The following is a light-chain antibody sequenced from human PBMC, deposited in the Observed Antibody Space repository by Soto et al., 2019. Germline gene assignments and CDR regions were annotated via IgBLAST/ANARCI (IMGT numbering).Light chain of an antibody. CDR1: QRISTSY. CDR3: QQYGDSPFT. Sequence: EIVLTQSPGALSLSAGERATLSCRASQRISTSYLAWYQQKPGRAPRVLVYGTSTWPTGIPRRFSGSGSGTDFNLPISRLEHEDFAVYYCQQYGDSPFTFGPGNKVDIK. V-gene: IGKV3-20*01. J-gene: IGKJ3*01. CDR2: GTS.